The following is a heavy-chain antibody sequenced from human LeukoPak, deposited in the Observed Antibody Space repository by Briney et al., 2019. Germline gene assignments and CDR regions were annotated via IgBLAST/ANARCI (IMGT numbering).Heavy chain of an antibody. CDR2: IKEDGGEA. D-gene: IGHD6-6*01. CDR3: ARDWSSSQSDYYYYMGV. V-gene: IGHV3-7*01. Sequence: GGSLRLSCETSGFTFSSYWMTWVRQAPGKGLEWVANIKEDGGEAYYVGSVKGRFTVSRDNAKNSLYLQMNSLRVEDTAVYYCARDWSSSQSDYYYYMGVWGKGTTVTVSS. J-gene: IGHJ6*03. CDR1: GFTFSSYW.